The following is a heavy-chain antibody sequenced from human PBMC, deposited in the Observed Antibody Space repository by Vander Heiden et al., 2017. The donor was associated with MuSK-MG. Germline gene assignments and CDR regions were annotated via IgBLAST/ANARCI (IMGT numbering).Heavy chain of an antibody. CDR1: GGSISSYY. CDR2: IYYSGST. CDR3: ARSYSSSWDYYYYYGMDV. Sequence: QVQLQESGPGLVKPSETLSLPCTVSGGSISSYYWSWIRQPPGKGLEWIGYIYYSGSTNYNPSLKSRVTISVDTSKNQFSLKLSSVTAADTAVYYCARSYSSSWDYYYYYGMDVWGQGTTVTVSS. V-gene: IGHV4-59*08. J-gene: IGHJ6*02. D-gene: IGHD6-13*01.